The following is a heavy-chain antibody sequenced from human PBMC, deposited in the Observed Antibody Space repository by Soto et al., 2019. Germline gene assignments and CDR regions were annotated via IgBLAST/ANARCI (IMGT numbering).Heavy chain of an antibody. CDR2: ISYDGSHK. CDR1: GFTFSSYG. Sequence: QVQLVESGGGVVQPGRSLRLSCADSGFTFSSYGMHWVRQAPGKGLEWVAVISYDGSHKYYGDSVKGRFTISRDNSKNTLYLQMNSLRIEDTAVYYCAKQNGPGFGAYGMDVWGQGTTVTVSS. CDR3: AKQNGPGFGAYGMDV. D-gene: IGHD3-16*01. V-gene: IGHV3-30*18. J-gene: IGHJ6*02.